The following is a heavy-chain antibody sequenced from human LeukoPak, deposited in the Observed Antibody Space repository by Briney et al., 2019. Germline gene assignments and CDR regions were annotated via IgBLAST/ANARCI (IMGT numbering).Heavy chain of an antibody. CDR2: IKEDGGEK. D-gene: IGHD6-13*01. J-gene: IGHJ5*02. Sequence: PGGSLRLSCAASGFPFSSYWMSWVRQAPGKGLEWVANIKEDGGEKYYVDSVKGRFTISRDNAKNSLYLQMNSLRAEDTGMYYCARPSHSDSWHRFDPWGQGTLVSVSS. CDR3: ARPSHSDSWHRFDP. V-gene: IGHV3-7*03. CDR1: GFPFSSYW.